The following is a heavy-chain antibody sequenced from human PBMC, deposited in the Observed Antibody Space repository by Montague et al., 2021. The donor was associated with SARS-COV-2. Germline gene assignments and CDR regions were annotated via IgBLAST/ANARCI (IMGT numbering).Heavy chain of an antibody. J-gene: IGHJ5*02. CDR2: INHSGST. CDR1: GGSFSGYY. Sequence: SETLSLTCAVYGGSFSGYYWSWIRQPPGKGLEWIGEINHSGSTNYNPSLKSRVTISVDTSKKQFSLKLSSVTAADTAVYYCARGYDYVWGSYRYLHWFDPWGQGTLVTVSS. CDR3: ARGYDYVWGSYRYLHWFDP. V-gene: IGHV4-34*01. D-gene: IGHD3-16*02.